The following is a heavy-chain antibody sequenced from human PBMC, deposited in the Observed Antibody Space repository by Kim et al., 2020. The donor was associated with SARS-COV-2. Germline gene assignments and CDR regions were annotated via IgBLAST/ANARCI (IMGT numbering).Heavy chain of an antibody. CDR2: IIPILGIA. CDR3: ARDVDTAMDYWYFDL. J-gene: IGHJ2*01. CDR1: GGTFSSYA. Sequence: SVKVSCKASGGTFSSYAISWVRQAPGQGLEWMGRIIPILGIANYAQKFQGRVTITADKSTSTAYMELSSLRSEDTAVYYCARDVDTAMDYWYFDLWGRGTLVTVSS. V-gene: IGHV1-69*04. D-gene: IGHD5-18*01.